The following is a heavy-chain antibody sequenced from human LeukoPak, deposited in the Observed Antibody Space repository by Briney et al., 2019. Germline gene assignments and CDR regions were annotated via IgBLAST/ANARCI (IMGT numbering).Heavy chain of an antibody. V-gene: IGHV1-69*13. Sequence: ASVMVSCKASGGTFSSYAISWVRQAPGQGLEWMGGIIPIFGTANYAQKFQGRVTITADESTSTAYMELSSLRSEDTAVYYCARDAEVTTKHWGQGTLVTVSS. D-gene: IGHD4-23*01. CDR3: ARDAEVTTKH. CDR2: IIPIFGTA. J-gene: IGHJ1*01. CDR1: GGTFSSYA.